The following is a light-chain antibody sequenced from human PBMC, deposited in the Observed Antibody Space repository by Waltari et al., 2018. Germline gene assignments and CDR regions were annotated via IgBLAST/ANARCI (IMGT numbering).Light chain of an antibody. Sequence: DIVLTQSPESLSVSLGERATINCKSSQSVLYSSNNKNFLAWYQQKPGQPPKLLIDWASTRQSGVPDRFSGSGSGTDFTLTISSLQAEDVAVYYCQQYYSTPWTFGQGTKVETK. CDR3: QQYYSTPWT. J-gene: IGKJ1*01. CDR1: QSVLYSSNNKNF. V-gene: IGKV4-1*01. CDR2: WAS.